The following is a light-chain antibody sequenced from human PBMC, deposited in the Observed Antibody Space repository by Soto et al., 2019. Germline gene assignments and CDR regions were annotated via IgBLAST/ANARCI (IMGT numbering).Light chain of an antibody. J-gene: IGLJ2*01. Sequence: QSVLTQPPSASGTPGQRVXISCSGSSSNIGSNTVNWYQQLPGTAPKLLIYSNNQRPSGVPDRFSGSKSGTSASLAISGLQSEDEADYYCAAWDDSLNXSVVFGGGTQLTVL. CDR1: SSNIGSNT. CDR2: SNN. V-gene: IGLV1-44*01. CDR3: AAWDDSLNXSVV.